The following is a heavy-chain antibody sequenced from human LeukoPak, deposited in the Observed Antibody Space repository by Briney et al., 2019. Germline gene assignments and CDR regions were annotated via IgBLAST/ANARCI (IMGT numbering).Heavy chain of an antibody. V-gene: IGHV1-46*01. J-gene: IGHJ4*02. Sequence: GASVKVSCKASGDSLTKYYIHWVRQAPGQGLEWMGIINPSDGSTTYTQKFQGRVTMTTDTSITTAYMELSRLRSDDTAIYYCARVYCNIIMCHTWLDYWGQGTPVTVSS. CDR2: INPSDGST. D-gene: IGHD2/OR15-2a*01. CDR1: GDSLTKYY. CDR3: ARVYCNIIMCHTWLDY.